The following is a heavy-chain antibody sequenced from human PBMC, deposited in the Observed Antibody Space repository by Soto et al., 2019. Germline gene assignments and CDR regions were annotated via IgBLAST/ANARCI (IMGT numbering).Heavy chain of an antibody. CDR2: IVGS. CDR1: GFTFSSYA. CDR3: AKRAYSNFYFDH. D-gene: IGHD4-4*01. J-gene: IGHJ4*02. V-gene: IGHV3-23*01. Sequence: GGSLRLSCAASGFTFSSYAMSWVRQAPGKGLEWVSIIVGSDYAAFVMGRFTISRDNSKNRLYLQMNSLRADDTAVYYCAKRAYSNFYFDHWGQGTLVTVSS.